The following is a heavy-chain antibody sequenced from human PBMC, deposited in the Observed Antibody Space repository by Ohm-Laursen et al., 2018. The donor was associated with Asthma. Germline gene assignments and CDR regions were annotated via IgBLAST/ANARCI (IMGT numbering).Heavy chain of an antibody. CDR1: GFTFSSYA. J-gene: IGHJ6*02. CDR3: ARGEVPVYYYGLDD. V-gene: IGHV3-30-3*01. CDR2: ISYDGSNK. D-gene: IGHD4-11*01. Sequence: SLRLSCTSSGFTFSSYAMHWVRQAPGKGLEWVAVISYDGSNKYYADSVKGRFTISRDNSKTTLHLQMNSLRAEDTAVYYCARGEVPVYYYGLDDWGQGTTVTVSS.